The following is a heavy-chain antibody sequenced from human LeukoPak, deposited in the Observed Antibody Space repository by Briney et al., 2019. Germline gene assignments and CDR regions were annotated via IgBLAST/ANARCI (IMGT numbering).Heavy chain of an antibody. V-gene: IGHV3-11*04. J-gene: IGHJ4*02. CDR2: ISSTGGGSYI. CDR3: ARHIVGEQNFDY. CDR1: GFIFSDYY. Sequence: GGSLRLSCAASGFIFSDYYLSWIRQAPGKGLEWVSYISSTGGGSYIYNADSVKGRFTISRDNAKNSLYLQMDSMGVEDTAVYYCARHIVGEQNFDYWSQGTLVTVSS. D-gene: IGHD3-16*02.